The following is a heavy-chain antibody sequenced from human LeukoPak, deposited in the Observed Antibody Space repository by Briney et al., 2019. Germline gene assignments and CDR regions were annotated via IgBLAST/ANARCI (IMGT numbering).Heavy chain of an antibody. CDR1: GYTLTSYG. J-gene: IGHJ4*02. Sequence: ASVKVSCKASGYTLTSYGISWVRQAPGQGLEGLGWISAYNGNTNYAQKLQGRVTMTTDTSTSTAYMELRSLRSDDTAVYYCARVPTRGYSYGLYYFDYWGQGTLVTVSS. CDR2: ISAYNGNT. CDR3: ARVPTRGYSYGLYYFDY. D-gene: IGHD5-18*01. V-gene: IGHV1-18*01.